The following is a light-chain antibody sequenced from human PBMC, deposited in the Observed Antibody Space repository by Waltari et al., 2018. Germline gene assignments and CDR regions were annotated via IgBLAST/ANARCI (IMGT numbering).Light chain of an antibody. CDR3: QQANSFPLT. CDR1: QSVNGW. CDR2: ATS. J-gene: IGKJ4*01. Sequence: DIQMTQSPSSVSASVVDRVTITCRASQSVNGWLGWYQQRPGKAPELLIYATSSLRSGVPSRFSGSGSGTDFTLTISSLQPEDFATYYCQQANSFPLTFGGGTKVEIK. V-gene: IGKV1-12*01.